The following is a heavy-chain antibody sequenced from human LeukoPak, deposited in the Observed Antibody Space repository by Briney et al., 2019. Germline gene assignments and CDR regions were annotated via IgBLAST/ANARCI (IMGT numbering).Heavy chain of an antibody. CDR2: IYYSGTT. J-gene: IGHJ4*02. CDR1: GGSISSYY. V-gene: IGHV4-59*01. Sequence: PSETLSLTCTVSGGSISSYYWSWIRQPPGKGREWIGYIYYSGTTNYNPSLQSRVTMSVDMSKNQFSLKLSSVTAADTAVYYCARSTGYSYGFGYFDYWGQGTLVTVSS. D-gene: IGHD5-18*01. CDR3: ARSTGYSYGFGYFDY.